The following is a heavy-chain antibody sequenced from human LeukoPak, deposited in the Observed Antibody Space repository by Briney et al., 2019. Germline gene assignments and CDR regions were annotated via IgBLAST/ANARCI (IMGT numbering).Heavy chain of an antibody. CDR1: GGTFSSYA. CDR3: ARDSYSSSWYGYYYYGMDV. Sequence: SVKVSCKASGGTFSSYAISWVRQAPGQGLEWMGGIIPIFGTANYAQKFQGRVTVTADESTSTAYMELSSLRSEDTAVHYCARDSYSSSWYGYYYYGMDVWGQGTTVTVSS. V-gene: IGHV1-69*01. D-gene: IGHD6-13*01. CDR2: IIPIFGTA. J-gene: IGHJ6*02.